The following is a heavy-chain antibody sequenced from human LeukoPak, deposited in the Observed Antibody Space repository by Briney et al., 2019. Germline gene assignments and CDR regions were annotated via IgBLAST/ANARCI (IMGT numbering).Heavy chain of an antibody. Sequence: PGGSLRLSCAASGFTFSSYDMHWVRQATGKGLEWVSAIGTAGDTYYPGSVKGRFTISRENAKNSLYLQMNSLRAEDTALYYCAKDVVGAYNWNAGEFDYWGQGTLVTVSS. J-gene: IGHJ4*02. V-gene: IGHV3-13*01. D-gene: IGHD1-20*01. CDR2: IGTAGDT. CDR3: AKDVVGAYNWNAGEFDY. CDR1: GFTFSSYD.